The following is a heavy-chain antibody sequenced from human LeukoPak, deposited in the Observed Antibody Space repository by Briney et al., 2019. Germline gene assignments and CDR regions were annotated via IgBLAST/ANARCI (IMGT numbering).Heavy chain of an antibody. Sequence: NTGGSLRLSCAASGFTFSDYNMRWIRQAPGKGLEWVSSISRSGSTKYYADSVKGRFTISRDNAKNSLFLQMNSLRAEDTAVYYCARARGDYAVTSYYYYMDVWGKGTTVTVSS. CDR2: ISRSGSTK. CDR1: GFTFSDYN. V-gene: IGHV3-11*01. D-gene: IGHD4-17*01. CDR3: ARARGDYAVTSYYYYMDV. J-gene: IGHJ6*03.